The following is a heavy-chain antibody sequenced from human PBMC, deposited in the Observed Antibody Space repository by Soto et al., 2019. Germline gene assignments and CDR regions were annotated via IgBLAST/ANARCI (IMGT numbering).Heavy chain of an antibody. CDR1: GFTFSNAW. CDR2: IKSKTDGGTT. D-gene: IGHD5-18*01. Sequence: EVQLVESGGGLVKPGGSLRLSCAASGFTFSNAWMNWVRQAPGKGLEWVGRIKSKTDGGTTDYAAPVKGRFTISRDDSKNTLYLQMNSLKTEDTAVYYCTKGLRIQLWPRPWGQGTLVTVSS. V-gene: IGHV3-15*07. CDR3: TKGLRIQLWPRP. J-gene: IGHJ5*02.